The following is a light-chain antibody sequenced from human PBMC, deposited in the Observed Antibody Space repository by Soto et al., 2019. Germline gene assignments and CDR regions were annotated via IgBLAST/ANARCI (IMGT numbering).Light chain of an antibody. V-gene: IGLV2-23*02. CDR1: SSDVGNYDL. CDR3: CSYAGDTSWV. CDR2: GVT. J-gene: IGLJ3*02. Sequence: QSVLTQPASVSGSPGQSITVSCTGTSSDVGNYDLVSWYQQHPGQAPKVIIYGVTKRPSGVSNRFSGKRSGNTASLTISGLQAEDEAEYFCCSYAGDTSWVFGGGTKVTVL.